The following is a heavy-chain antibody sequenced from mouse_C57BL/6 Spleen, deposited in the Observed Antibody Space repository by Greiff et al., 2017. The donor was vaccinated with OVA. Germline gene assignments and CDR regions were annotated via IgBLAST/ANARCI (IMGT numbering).Heavy chain of an antibody. CDR1: GFSLTSYA. CDR3: ARNYYGREVLHFDY. CDR2: IWTGGGT. J-gene: IGHJ2*01. D-gene: IGHD1-1*01. V-gene: IGHV2-9-1*01. Sequence: VQGVESGPGLVAPSQSLSITCTVSGFSLTSYAISWVRQPPGKGLEWLGVIWTGGGTNYNSALKSRLSISKDNSKSQVFLKMNSLQTDDTARYYCARNYYGREVLHFDYWGQGTTLTVSS.